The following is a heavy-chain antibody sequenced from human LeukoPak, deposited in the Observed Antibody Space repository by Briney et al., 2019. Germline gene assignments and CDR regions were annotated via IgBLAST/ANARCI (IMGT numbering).Heavy chain of an antibody. CDR3: VRGAVGTGVWFDP. V-gene: IGHV3-74*01. Sequence: GSLRLSCAASGFTFSGYWMHWVRQAPGKGLEWVSRINIDGATTNYADSVKGRFTISRDNAKNTLHLQMNSLRADNTAVYYCVRGAVGTGVWFDPWGQGTLVTVSS. CDR1: GFTFSGYW. J-gene: IGHJ5*02. D-gene: IGHD1-26*01. CDR2: INIDGATT.